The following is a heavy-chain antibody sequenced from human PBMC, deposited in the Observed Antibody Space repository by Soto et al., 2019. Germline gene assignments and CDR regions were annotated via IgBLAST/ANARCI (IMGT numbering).Heavy chain of an antibody. CDR1: GYTFTCYG. V-gene: IGHV1-18*01. CDR2: ISAYNGNT. D-gene: IGHD2-15*01. J-gene: IGHJ6*03. CDR3: ARAVVVVVAHYYYYMDV. Sequence: ASVKVSCKASGYTFTCYGISWVRQAPGRGLEWMGWISAYNGNTNYAQKLQGRVTMTTDTSTSTAYMELRSLRSDDTAVYYCARAVVVVVAHYYYYMDVWGKGTTVTVSS.